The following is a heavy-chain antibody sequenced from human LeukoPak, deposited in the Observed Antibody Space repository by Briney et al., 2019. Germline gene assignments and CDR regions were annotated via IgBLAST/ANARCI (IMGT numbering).Heavy chain of an antibody. CDR2: ISLNGETT. CDR1: GFSVSSFG. D-gene: IGHD6-13*01. J-gene: IGHJ4*02. Sequence: GGSLRLSCAASGFSVSSFGMSWVRQAPGKGLEWISAISLNGETTYYADSVKGRFIISRDNSENTLYLQLSSLRAEDTAVYYCAQGYSSGWYPYWGQGSLVSVSS. V-gene: IGHV3-23*01. CDR3: AQGYSSGWYPY.